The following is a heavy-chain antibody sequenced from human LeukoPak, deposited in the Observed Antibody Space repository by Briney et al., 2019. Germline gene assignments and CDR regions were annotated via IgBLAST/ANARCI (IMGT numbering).Heavy chain of an antibody. CDR3: ASALSSLIYGSGVGDAFDI. CDR2: INHSGST. V-gene: IGHV4-34*01. J-gene: IGHJ3*02. CDR1: GGSFSGYY. Sequence: SETLSLTCAVYGGSFSGYYWSWIRQPPGKGLEWIGEINHSGSTNYNPSLKSRVTISVDTSKNQFSLKLSSVTAADTAVYYCASALSSLIYGSGVGDAFDIWGQGTMVTVSS. D-gene: IGHD3-10*01.